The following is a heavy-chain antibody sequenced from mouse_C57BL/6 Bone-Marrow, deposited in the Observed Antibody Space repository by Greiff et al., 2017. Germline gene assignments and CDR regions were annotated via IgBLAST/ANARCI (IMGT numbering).Heavy chain of an antibody. J-gene: IGHJ2*01. V-gene: IGHV1-55*01. CDR3: ARGTSYYGSTYFDY. CDR2: IYPGSGST. D-gene: IGHD1-1*01. Sequence: QVQLKQPGAELVKPGASVKMSCKASGYTFTSYWITWVKQRPGQGLEWIGDIYPGSGSTNYNEKFKSKATLTVDTSSSTAYMQLSSLTSEDSAVYYCARGTSYYGSTYFDYWGQGTTLTVSS. CDR1: GYTFTSYW.